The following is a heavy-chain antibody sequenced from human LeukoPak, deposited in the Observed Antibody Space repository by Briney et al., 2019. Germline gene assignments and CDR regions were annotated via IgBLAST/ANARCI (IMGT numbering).Heavy chain of an antibody. D-gene: IGHD5-24*01. V-gene: IGHV3-23*01. CDR1: GFTFSSYP. CDR2: ISGTGGST. CDR3: AKGEFDGYGLFDY. J-gene: IGHJ4*02. Sequence: GGSLRLSCAASGFTFSSYPMSWVRQAPGKGLEWVSAISGTGGSTWFADSVKGRLTISRDNSKNTLYLQMNSLRDEDTAIYFCAKGEFDGYGLFDYWGQGALVTVSS.